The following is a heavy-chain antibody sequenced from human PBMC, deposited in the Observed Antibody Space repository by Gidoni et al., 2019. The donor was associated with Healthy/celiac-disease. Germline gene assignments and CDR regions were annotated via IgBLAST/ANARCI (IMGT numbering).Heavy chain of an antibody. CDR2: ISYDGSNK. CDR3: AKDEGYDSSGYYSDYYYGMDV. J-gene: IGHJ6*02. D-gene: IGHD3-22*01. Sequence: QVQLVESGGGVVQPGRSLRLSCAASGFTFSSYGMHWVRQAPGKGLEWVAVISYDGSNKYYADSVKGRFTISRDNSKNTLYLQMNSLRAEDTAVYYCAKDEGYDSSGYYSDYYYGMDVWGQGTTVTVSS. V-gene: IGHV3-30*18. CDR1: GFTFSSYG.